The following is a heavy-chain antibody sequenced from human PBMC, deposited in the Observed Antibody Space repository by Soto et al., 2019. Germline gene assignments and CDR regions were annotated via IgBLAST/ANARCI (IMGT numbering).Heavy chain of an antibody. D-gene: IGHD1-7*01. Sequence: SATLSLTCSVSGASTDSFYXSWLRQPAGKSLEGIGHIYSSGLTNYNPSLRSRVTMSVDSSKSQFSLTLTSTTAADTAVYSWARDRELPRFASWGPRTLVTVSS. CDR1: GASTDSFY. V-gene: IGHV4-4*07. CDR3: ARDRELPRFAS. CDR2: IYSSGLT. J-gene: IGHJ4*02.